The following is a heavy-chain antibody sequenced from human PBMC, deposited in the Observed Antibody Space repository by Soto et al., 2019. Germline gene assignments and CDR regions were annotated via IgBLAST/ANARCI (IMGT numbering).Heavy chain of an antibody. V-gene: IGHV2-5*02. D-gene: IGHD3-10*01. CDR1: GFSLSTSGVG. CDR3: AHRRWDYYGSGSYHNWFDP. J-gene: IGHJ5*02. CDR2: IYWDDDK. Sequence: QITLKESGPTLVKPTQTLTLTCTFSGFSLSTSGVGVGWIRQPPGNALEWLALIYWDDDKRYSPSLKSRPTITKDTSKNRVVLTMTNMDPVDKATYYCAHRRWDYYGSGSYHNWFDPWGQGTLVTVSS.